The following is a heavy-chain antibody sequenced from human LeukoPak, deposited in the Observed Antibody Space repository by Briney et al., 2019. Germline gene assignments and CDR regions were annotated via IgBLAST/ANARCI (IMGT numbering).Heavy chain of an antibody. CDR1: GFTFSSYS. CDR2: ISSSSSYI. J-gene: IGHJ4*02. V-gene: IGHV3-21*01. Sequence: KAGGSLRLSCAASGFTFSSYSMNWVRQAPGKGLEWVSSISSSSSYIYYADSVKGRFTISRDNAKNSLYLQMNSLRAEDTAMYYCARDLADIDDYWGQGTLVTVSS. CDR3: ARDLADIDDY. D-gene: IGHD2-15*01.